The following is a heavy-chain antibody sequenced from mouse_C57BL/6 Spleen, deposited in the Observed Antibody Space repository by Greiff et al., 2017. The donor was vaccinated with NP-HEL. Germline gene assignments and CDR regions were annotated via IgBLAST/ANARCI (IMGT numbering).Heavy chain of an antibody. Sequence: VKLQQSGPELVKPGASVKISCKASGYAFSSSWMNWVKQRPGKGLEWIGRIYPGDGDTNYNGKFKGKATLTADKSSSTAYMQLSSLTSEDSAVYFCARRLRDYAMDYWGQGTSVTVSS. V-gene: IGHV1-82*01. D-gene: IGHD3-2*02. CDR3: ARRLRDYAMDY. CDR2: IYPGDGDT. J-gene: IGHJ4*01. CDR1: GYAFSSSW.